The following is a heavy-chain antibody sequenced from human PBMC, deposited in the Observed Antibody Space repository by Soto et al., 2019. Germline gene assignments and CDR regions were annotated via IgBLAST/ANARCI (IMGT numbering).Heavy chain of an antibody. CDR3: ARSSIAARHFWFDP. CDR2: IYYSGST. J-gene: IGHJ5*02. CDR1: GGSISSSSYY. V-gene: IGHV4-39*01. D-gene: IGHD6-6*01. Sequence: SETLSLTCTVSGGSISSSSYYWGWIRQPPGKGLEWIGSIYYSGSTYYNPSLKSRVTISVDTSKNQFSLKLSSVTAADTAVYYCARSSIAARHFWFDPWGQGTLVTVSS.